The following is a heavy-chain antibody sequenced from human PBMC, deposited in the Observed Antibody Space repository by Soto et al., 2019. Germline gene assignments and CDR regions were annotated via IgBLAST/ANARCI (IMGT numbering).Heavy chain of an antibody. CDR1: GGSISSSGYY. V-gene: IGHV4-31*03. CDR3: AREVATITFGGMDV. Sequence: PXETLSLTCTVAGGSISSSGYYWSWIRQHPGKGLEWIGYIYYSGSTYYNPSLKSRVTISVDTSKNQFSLKLSSVTAADTAVYYCAREVATITFGGMDVWGQGTTVTVSS. D-gene: IGHD5-12*01. CDR2: IYYSGST. J-gene: IGHJ6*02.